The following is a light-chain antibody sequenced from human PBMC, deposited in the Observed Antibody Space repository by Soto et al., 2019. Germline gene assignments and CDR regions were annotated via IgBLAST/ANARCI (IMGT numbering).Light chain of an antibody. J-gene: IGKJ1*01. Sequence: DIHMTQSPSTLSASVGDRVSINCRASQSISAWLAWYQQKPGKAPRLLIYKASTLEIGVPSRFSGSGSGTEFTLTISSLQPDDVATYYCQQYNDYSWTFGQGTRWIS. CDR3: QQYNDYSWT. CDR1: QSISAW. CDR2: KAS. V-gene: IGKV1-5*03.